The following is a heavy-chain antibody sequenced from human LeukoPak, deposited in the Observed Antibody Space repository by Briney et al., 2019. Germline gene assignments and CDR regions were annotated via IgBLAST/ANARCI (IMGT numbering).Heavy chain of an antibody. CDR3: ARGPMSGSGSTWFDY. CDR2: IYYSGST. V-gene: IGHV4-39*07. CDR1: GGSISSSSYY. D-gene: IGHD3-10*01. Sequence: SETLSLTCTVSGGSISSSSYYWGWIRQPPGEGLEWIGSIYYSGSTYYNPSLKSRVTISVDTSKNQFSLKLSSVTAADTAVYYCARGPMSGSGSTWFDYWGQGTLVTVSS. J-gene: IGHJ4*02.